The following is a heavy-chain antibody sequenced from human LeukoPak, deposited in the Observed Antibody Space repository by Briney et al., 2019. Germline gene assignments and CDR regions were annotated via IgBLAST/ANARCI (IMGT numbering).Heavy chain of an antibody. Sequence: HPGGSMRLSCAASGFTFSNSAMSWVRQAPGKGLEWVSTLSGSGITTYYADSVKGRFTISGDNSKNTLHLQMNTLRAEDSALYYCAKGIYSSGWSYFDYWGHGTLVTVSS. J-gene: IGHJ4*01. CDR3: AKGIYSSGWSYFDY. CDR2: LSGSGITT. CDR1: GFTFSNSA. D-gene: IGHD6-19*01. V-gene: IGHV3-23*01.